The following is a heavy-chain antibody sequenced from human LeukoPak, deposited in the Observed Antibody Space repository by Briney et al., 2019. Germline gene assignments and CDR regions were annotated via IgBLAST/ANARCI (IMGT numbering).Heavy chain of an antibody. D-gene: IGHD3-22*01. CDR1: GGSISSSSYY. J-gene: IGHJ3*02. V-gene: IGHV4-39*01. CDR3: ASPPNYYDSSGYYPPGAFDI. Sequence: SETLSLTCTVSGGSISSSSYYWGWIRQPPGKGLEWIGSIYYSGSTYYNPSLKSRVTISVDTSKNQFSLKLSSVTAADTAVYYCASPPNYYDSSGYYPPGAFDIWGQGTMVTVSS. CDR2: IYYSGST.